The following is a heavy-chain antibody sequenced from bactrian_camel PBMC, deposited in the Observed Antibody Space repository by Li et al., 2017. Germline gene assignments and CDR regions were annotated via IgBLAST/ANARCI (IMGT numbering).Heavy chain of an antibody. J-gene: IGHJ6*01. Sequence: LVESGGGLVQPGGSLRLSCAASGFSFSSYYMSWVRQAPGKELEWVSSIYIDGSNTYYADSVKGRFTISKDYAENTLYLQMNSLKVEDTAVYFCAADFDTARGFPAECQPGRDEFGYWGQGTQVTVS. V-gene: IGHV3-2*01. CDR1: GFSFSSYY. CDR3: AADFDTARGFPAECQPGRDEFGY. D-gene: IGHD2*01. CDR2: IYIDGSNT.